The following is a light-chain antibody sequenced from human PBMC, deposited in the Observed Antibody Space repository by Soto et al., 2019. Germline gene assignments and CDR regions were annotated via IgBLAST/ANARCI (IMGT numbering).Light chain of an antibody. CDR1: QGISSY. V-gene: IGKV1-9*01. CDR3: QQLNSYPFT. J-gene: IGKJ3*01. CDR2: AAS. Sequence: IQLTQSPSSLSASVGDRVTITCRASQGISSYLAWYQQKPGKAPKLLIHAASTLQSGVPSRFSGSGSGIDFTLTIISLQPEDFATYCCQQLNSYPFTFGPGTQVDI.